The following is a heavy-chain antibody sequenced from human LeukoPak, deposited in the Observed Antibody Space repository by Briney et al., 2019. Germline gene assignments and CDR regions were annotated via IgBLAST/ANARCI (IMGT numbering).Heavy chain of an antibody. CDR3: ARGDCSSPTCYVAY. V-gene: IGHV4-34*01. Sequence: SETLSLTCAVSGGSFSSYYWSWIRQPPGKGLEWIGEINHRGSANYNPSLKSRVTVSVDTSKNQFSLKLTSVTAADAAMYYCARGDCSSPTCYVAYWGQGALVTVSS. CDR1: GGSFSSYY. CDR2: INHRGSA. D-gene: IGHD2-2*01. J-gene: IGHJ4*02.